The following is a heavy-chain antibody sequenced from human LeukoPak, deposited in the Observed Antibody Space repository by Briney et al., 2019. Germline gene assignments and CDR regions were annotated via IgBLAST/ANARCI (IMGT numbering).Heavy chain of an antibody. D-gene: IGHD2-2*02. Sequence: PSETLSLTCAVYGGSFSGHYWSWIRQPPGKGLEWIGEINHSGSTNYNPSLKSRVTISVDTSKNQFSLKLSSVTAADTAVYYCARGARLTAPIVVVPAAIRYNWFDPWGQGTLVTVSS. CDR2: INHSGST. V-gene: IGHV4-34*01. CDR1: GGSFSGHY. CDR3: ARGARLTAPIVVVPAAIRYNWFDP. J-gene: IGHJ5*02.